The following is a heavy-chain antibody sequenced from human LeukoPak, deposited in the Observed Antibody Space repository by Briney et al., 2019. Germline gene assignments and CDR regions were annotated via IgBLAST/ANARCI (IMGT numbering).Heavy chain of an antibody. Sequence: SQTLSLTCTVSGGSISSGDYYWSWIRQPPGKGLEWIGYIYYSGSTYYNPSLKSRVTISVDTSKNQFSLKLSSVTAADTAVYYCARVGDVDIVAPHYFDYWGQGTLVTVSS. J-gene: IGHJ4*02. V-gene: IGHV4-30-4*01. D-gene: IGHD5-12*01. CDR1: GGSISSGDYY. CDR3: ARVGDVDIVAPHYFDY. CDR2: IYYSGST.